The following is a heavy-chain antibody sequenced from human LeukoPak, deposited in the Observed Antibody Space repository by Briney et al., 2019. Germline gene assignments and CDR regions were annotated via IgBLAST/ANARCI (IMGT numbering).Heavy chain of an antibody. Sequence: GGSLRLSCAASGFTFDDYAMHWVRQAPGKGLEWVSLISGEGGSTYYADSVKGRFTISRDNSKNSLYLQMNSLRTEDTALYYCAKEERFGELFSHYYYYGMDVWGQGTTVTVSS. CDR1: GFTFDDYA. V-gene: IGHV3-43*02. CDR3: AKEERFGELFSHYYYYGMDV. D-gene: IGHD3-10*01. CDR2: ISGEGGST. J-gene: IGHJ6*02.